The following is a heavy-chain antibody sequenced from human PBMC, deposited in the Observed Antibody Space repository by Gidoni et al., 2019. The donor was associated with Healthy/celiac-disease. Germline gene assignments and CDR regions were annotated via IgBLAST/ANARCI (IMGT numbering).Heavy chain of an antibody. CDR1: GFTFSSYS. V-gene: IGHV3-21*01. J-gene: IGHJ6*02. CDR3: ARDRGRYCSSTSCFGYGMDV. Sequence: EVQLVESGGGLVKPGGSLRLSCAASGFTFSSYSMHWVRQAPGKGLEWVSSISSSSSYIYYADSVKGRFTISRDNAKNSLYLQMNSLRAEDTAVYYCARDRGRYCSSTSCFGYGMDVWGQGTTVTVSS. D-gene: IGHD2-2*01. CDR2: ISSSSSYI.